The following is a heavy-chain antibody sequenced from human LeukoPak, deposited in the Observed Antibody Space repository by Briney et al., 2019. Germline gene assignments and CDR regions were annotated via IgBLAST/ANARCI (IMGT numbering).Heavy chain of an antibody. J-gene: IGHJ4*02. V-gene: IGHV4-59*11. Sequence: SETLSLTCTVSGVSISSHYWSWIRQPPGKGLEWIGYMFDSENTKDNPSLKSRITLSADTSKNQFSLRLNSVTAADTAVYYCATIKRGSIFGYFDFWGQGNLVTVSS. D-gene: IGHD5-18*01. CDR2: MFDSENT. CDR1: GVSISSHY. CDR3: ATIKRGSIFGYFDF.